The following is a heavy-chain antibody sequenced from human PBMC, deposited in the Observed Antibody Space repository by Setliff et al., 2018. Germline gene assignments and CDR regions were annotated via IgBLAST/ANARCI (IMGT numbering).Heavy chain of an antibody. CDR3: ARGSTMIQGVRLYYHGLDV. V-gene: IGHV4-59*01. CDR2: IYHNGNT. CDR1: GGSISPYF. Sequence: KPSETLSLTCTVSGGSISPYFWSWIRQPPGKGLEWIGYIYHNGNTNFNPSLKTRVSMSVDTSKNQIALNLKSVTAADTAVYYCARGSTMIQGVRLYYHGLDVWGQGTTVTVSS. J-gene: IGHJ6*02. D-gene: IGHD3-10*01.